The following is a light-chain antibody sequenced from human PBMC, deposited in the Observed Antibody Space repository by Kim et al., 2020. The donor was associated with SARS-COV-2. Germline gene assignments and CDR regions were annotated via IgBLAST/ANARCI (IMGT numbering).Light chain of an antibody. CDR2: ATS. V-gene: IGKV1-8*01. CDR3: QQYYSSPPT. CDR1: QGIGSY. Sequence: AATGDRVAITCRASQGIGSYLAWYQQKPGRAPHLLIYATSTLQSGVPSRFSGSGSGTDFTLTISCLQSEDFATYYCQQYYSSPPTFGGGTKVDIK. J-gene: IGKJ4*01.